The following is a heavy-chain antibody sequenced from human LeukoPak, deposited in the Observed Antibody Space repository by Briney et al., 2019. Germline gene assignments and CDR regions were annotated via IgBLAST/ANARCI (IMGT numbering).Heavy chain of an antibody. V-gene: IGHV3-21*01. Sequence: GGSLRLSCAASGFTFSSYSMNWVRQAPGKGLEWVSSTSNSSSYIYYADSVKGRFTISRAKDKNLLYLQMNSLRAEDTAVYYCARDAPPWTLELFARYYYYYYMDVWGKGTTVTVSS. CDR1: GFTFSSYS. D-gene: IGHD1-7*01. CDR2: TSNSSSYI. J-gene: IGHJ6*03. CDR3: ARDAPPWTLELFARYYYYYYMDV.